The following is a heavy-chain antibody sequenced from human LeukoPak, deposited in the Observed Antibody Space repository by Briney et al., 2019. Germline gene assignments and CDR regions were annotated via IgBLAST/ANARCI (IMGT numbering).Heavy chain of an antibody. Sequence: PPGGSLRLSCAASGFTFSNYAVTWVRQAPGKGLEWVSTISDSGGVTYYANSVKGRFTISRDNSRNTLFLQMNSLRAEDTAVYYCAKGGGWIQLWLLIDYWGQGTLVTVSS. CDR2: ISDSGGVT. CDR3: AKGGGWIQLWLLIDY. J-gene: IGHJ4*02. V-gene: IGHV3-23*01. D-gene: IGHD5-18*01. CDR1: GFTFSNYA.